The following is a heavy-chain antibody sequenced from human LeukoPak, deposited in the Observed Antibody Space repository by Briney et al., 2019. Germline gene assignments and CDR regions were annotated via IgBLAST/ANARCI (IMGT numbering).Heavy chain of an antibody. V-gene: IGHV3-23*01. CDR2: NSGSGGST. Sequence: QPGGSLRLSCAASGFTFSSYAMSWVRQAPGKGLEWVSGNSGSGGSTYYADSVKGRFTISRDNSRNTLYLQMNSPRAEDTAVYYCAILPGYSSGWYEVNYWGQGTLVTVSS. CDR1: GFTFSSYA. D-gene: IGHD6-13*01. J-gene: IGHJ4*02. CDR3: AILPGYSSGWYEVNY.